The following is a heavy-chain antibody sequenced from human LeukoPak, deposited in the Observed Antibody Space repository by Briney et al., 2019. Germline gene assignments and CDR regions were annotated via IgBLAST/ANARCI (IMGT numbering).Heavy chain of an antibody. CDR2: VSSSGAYI. CDR3: ASVRLYGEHDAFDI. V-gene: IGHV3-21*01. D-gene: IGHD3-10*02. Sequence: GGSLRLSCAASGFTFSSYAMNWIRQPPGKGLEWVASVSSSGAYIYYADSVKGRFTISRDNAKNSLYLQMNSLRAEDTAVYYCASVRLYGEHDAFDIWGQGTMVTVSS. CDR1: GFTFSSYA. J-gene: IGHJ3*02.